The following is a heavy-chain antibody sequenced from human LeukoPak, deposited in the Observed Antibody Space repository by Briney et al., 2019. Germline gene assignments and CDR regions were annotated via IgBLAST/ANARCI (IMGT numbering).Heavy chain of an antibody. CDR1: GGSISSYY. CDR3: ASGGSGEQIDY. J-gene: IGHJ4*02. D-gene: IGHD1/OR15-1a*01. Sequence: PSETLSLTCTVSGGSISSYYWSWIRQPPGKGLEWIGYIYYSGSTNYNPSLKSRVTISVDTSKNQFSLKLSSVTAADTAVYYCASGGSGEQIDYWGQGTLVTVSS. V-gene: IGHV4-59*08. CDR2: IYYSGST.